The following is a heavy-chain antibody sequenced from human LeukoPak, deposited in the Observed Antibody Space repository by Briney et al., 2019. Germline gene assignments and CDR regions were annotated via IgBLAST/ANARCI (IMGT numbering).Heavy chain of an antibody. CDR2: IYTSGST. CDR1: GGSISSYY. D-gene: IGHD2-2*01. V-gene: IGHV4-4*07. CDR3: ARGPIVPAADGFPGWFDP. J-gene: IGHJ5*02. Sequence: PSETLSLTCTVSGGSISSYYWSWIRQPAGKGLEWIGRIYTSGSTNYNPSLKSRVTMSVDTSKNQFSLKLSSVTAADTAVYYCARGPIVPAADGFPGWFDPWGQGTLATVSS.